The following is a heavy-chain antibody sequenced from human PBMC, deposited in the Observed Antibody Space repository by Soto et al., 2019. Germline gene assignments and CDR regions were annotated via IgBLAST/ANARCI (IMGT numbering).Heavy chain of an antibody. D-gene: IGHD2-2*01. CDR3: AKVHCLTTSCGWNDAFDI. Sequence: LRLSCAASGFTVNSNYMSWVRQAPGKGLEWVSIIYSGGSTYYADSVKGRFTISRHDFKNTVYLQMNNLRGDDTAVYYCAKVHCLTTSCGWNDAFDIWGQGTMVTVSS. J-gene: IGHJ3*02. CDR1: GFTVNSNY. CDR2: IYSGGST. V-gene: IGHV3-53*04.